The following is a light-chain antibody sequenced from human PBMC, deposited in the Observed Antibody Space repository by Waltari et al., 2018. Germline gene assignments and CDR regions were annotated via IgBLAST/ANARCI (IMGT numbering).Light chain of an antibody. Sequence: YVLTQPPPVSVAPGETATITRGGNNTGSKSVHWYRHKPDQAPQLVISYDSNRPSGIPERFSGSNSGDTATLTISRVEAGDEADYYCQVWDANNEPGVFGTGTEVTVL. J-gene: IGLJ1*01. CDR2: YDS. V-gene: IGLV3-21*01. CDR1: NTGSKS. CDR3: QVWDANNEPGV.